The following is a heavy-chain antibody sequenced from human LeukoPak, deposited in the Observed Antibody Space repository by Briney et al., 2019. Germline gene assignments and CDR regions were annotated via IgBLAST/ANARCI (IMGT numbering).Heavy chain of an antibody. CDR2: IYPGDSDT. V-gene: IGHV5-51*01. CDR1: GYSFTSYW. D-gene: IGHD3-16*01. J-gene: IGHJ6*03. CDR3: ARQGLPSYFYYYMDV. Sequence: GESLKISCKGSGYSFTSYWIGWVRQMPGKGLEWMGIIYPGDSDTRYSSSFQGQVTISADKSSSTAYLQWSSLKASDTAMYYCARQGLPSYFYYYMDVWGKGTTVTVSS.